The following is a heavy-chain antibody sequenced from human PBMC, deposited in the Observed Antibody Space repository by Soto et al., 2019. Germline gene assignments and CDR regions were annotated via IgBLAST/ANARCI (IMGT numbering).Heavy chain of an antibody. J-gene: IGHJ6*02. CDR1: GYTFTSYG. CDR2: ISAYSGST. CDR3: AIERHYSSSSDMXV. V-gene: IGHV1-18*01. Sequence: ASVKLSCKASGYTFTSYGISWVRQAPGQGNEWMGWISAYSGSTNYAQKLQGRVTMTRDTSISTAYMELSRLRSDDTAVYYCAIERHYSSSSDMXVWGQGTTVXVSS.